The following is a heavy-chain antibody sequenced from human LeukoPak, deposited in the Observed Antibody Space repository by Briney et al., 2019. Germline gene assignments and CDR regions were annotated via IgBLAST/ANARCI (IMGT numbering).Heavy chain of an antibody. CDR2: INPNSGGT. Sequence: ASVKVSCKASGYSFTGDYMHWVRQAPGQGLEWMGWINPNSGGTNSAHKLQGRVTMTTDTSTSTAYMELRGLRSDDTAMYYCARDLAGDYGDYWGQGTLVTVSS. V-gene: IGHV1-2*02. CDR3: ARDLAGDYGDY. D-gene: IGHD3-10*01. J-gene: IGHJ4*02. CDR1: GYSFTGDY.